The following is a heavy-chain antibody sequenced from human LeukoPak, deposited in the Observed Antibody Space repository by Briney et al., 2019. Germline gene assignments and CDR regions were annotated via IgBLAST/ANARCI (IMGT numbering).Heavy chain of an antibody. CDR3: ATGGGGVYYRGSY. Sequence: PGGSLRLSCAASGFTFSNHWMNWVRQAPGKGLEWVANINQDGSERHFVDSVKGRFTVSRDNAKDSLYLDINSLRVDDSAVYYCATGGGGVYYRGSYWGQGTLVTVSS. J-gene: IGHJ4*02. CDR2: INQDGSER. D-gene: IGHD5/OR15-5a*01. V-gene: IGHV3-7*01. CDR1: GFTFSNHW.